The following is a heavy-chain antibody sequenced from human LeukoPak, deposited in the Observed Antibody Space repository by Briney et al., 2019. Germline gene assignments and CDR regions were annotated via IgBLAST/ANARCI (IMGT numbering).Heavy chain of an antibody. CDR3: ARDQTLYSGSYLEFDP. J-gene: IGHJ5*02. V-gene: IGHV1-46*01. Sequence: EASVKVSCKASGYTFTSYYMHWVRQAPGQGLEWMGIINPSGGSTSYAQKFQGRVTMTRDTSTSTVYMELSSLRSEDTAVYYCARDQTLYSGSYLEFDPWGQGTLVTVSS. CDR2: INPSGGST. CDR1: GYTFTSYY. D-gene: IGHD1-26*01.